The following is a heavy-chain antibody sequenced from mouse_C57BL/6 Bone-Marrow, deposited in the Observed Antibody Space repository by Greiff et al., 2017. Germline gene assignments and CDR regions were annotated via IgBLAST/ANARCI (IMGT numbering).Heavy chain of an antibody. Sequence: EVQLQQSGPVLVKPGASVKMSCKASGYTFTDYYMHWVKQSHGKSLEWIGVINPYNGGTSYNQKFKGKATLTVDKSSSTAYMQLNSLTSEDSAVDYCAREGVYYDYQDAMDYWGQGTSVTVSA. D-gene: IGHD2-4*01. CDR2: INPYNGGT. J-gene: IGHJ4*01. V-gene: IGHV1-19*01. CDR1: GYTFTDYY. CDR3: AREGVYYDYQDAMDY.